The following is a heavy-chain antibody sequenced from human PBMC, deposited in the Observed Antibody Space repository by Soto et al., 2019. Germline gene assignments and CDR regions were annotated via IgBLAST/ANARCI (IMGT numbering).Heavy chain of an antibody. J-gene: IGHJ4*02. V-gene: IGHV3-30-3*01. CDR3: ASSEDYDFWSSSDY. CDR2: ISYDGSNK. CDR1: GFTFSSYA. Sequence: GGSLRLSCAASGFTFSSYAMHWVRQAPGKGLEWVAVISYDGSNKYYADSVKGRFTISRDNSKNTLYLQMNSLRAEDTAVYYCASSEDYDFWSSSDYWGQGTLVTVSS. D-gene: IGHD3-3*01.